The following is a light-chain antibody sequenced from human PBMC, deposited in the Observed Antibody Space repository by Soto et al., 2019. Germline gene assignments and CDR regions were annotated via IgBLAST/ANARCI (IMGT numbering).Light chain of an antibody. CDR2: KAS. J-gene: IGKJ1*01. CDR1: QTISSW. CDR3: QQYNSYSPWT. V-gene: IGKV1-5*03. Sequence: DIQMTQSPSTLSGSVGDRVTITCRASQTISSWLAWYQQKPGKAPKLLIYKASTLKSGVPSRFSGSGSGTVFTLTISSLQPEDFATYYCQQYNSYSPWTFGQGTKVDIK.